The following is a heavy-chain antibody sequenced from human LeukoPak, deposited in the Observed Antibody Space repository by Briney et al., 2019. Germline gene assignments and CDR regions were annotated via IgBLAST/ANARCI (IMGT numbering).Heavy chain of an antibody. Sequence: SETLSLTCTVSGGSISSYYWSWIRQPPGKGLEWIGYIYYSGSTNYNPSLKSRVTMSVDTSKNQFSLKLSSVTAADTAVYHCARRGSWSYYYAMDVWGQGTTVAVSS. D-gene: IGHD6-13*01. CDR1: GGSISSYY. V-gene: IGHV4-59*12. CDR2: IYYSGST. J-gene: IGHJ6*02. CDR3: ARRGSWSYYYAMDV.